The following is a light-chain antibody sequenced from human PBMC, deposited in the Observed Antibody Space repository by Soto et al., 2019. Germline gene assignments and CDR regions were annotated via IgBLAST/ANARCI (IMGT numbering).Light chain of an antibody. Sequence: QSALTQPASVSGSPGQSITISCTGTSSDIGGYNYVSWYQQHPGKAPKLIIYEVNNRPSGVSYRFSGSKSDSAASLTISGLQAEDEADYYCSSYSSSPIPVLFGGGTQLTVL. CDR3: SSYSSSPIPVL. CDR1: SSDIGGYNY. J-gene: IGLJ7*01. CDR2: EVN. V-gene: IGLV2-14*01.